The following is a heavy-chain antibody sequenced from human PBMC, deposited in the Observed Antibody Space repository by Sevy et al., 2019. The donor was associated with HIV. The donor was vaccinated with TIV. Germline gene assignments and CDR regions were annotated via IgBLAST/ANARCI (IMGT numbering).Heavy chain of an antibody. J-gene: IGHJ4*02. D-gene: IGHD3-16*01. Sequence: SETLSLGCTVSGGSFSGYYWNWIRQPPGKGLQWIGYIYDSGRTNYNPSLESRVSISVDTSKNQLSLKVNSVTAADTAVYYCARSLNNYDGGVYQMGLDYWGQGTLVTVSS. V-gene: IGHV4-59*01. CDR2: IYDSGRT. CDR3: ARSLNNYDGGVYQMGLDY. CDR1: GGSFSGYY.